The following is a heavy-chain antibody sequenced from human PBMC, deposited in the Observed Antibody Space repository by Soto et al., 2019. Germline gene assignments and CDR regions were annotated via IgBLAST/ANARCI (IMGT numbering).Heavy chain of an antibody. Sequence: GGSLRLSCAASGLTFSSYGMHWVRQAPGKGLEWVAVISYDGSNKYYADSVKGRFTISRDNSKNTLYLQMNSLRAEDTAVYYCAKSDITIFGVVISGLDYWGQGTLVTVSS. CDR3: AKSDITIFGVVISGLDY. CDR1: GLTFSSYG. D-gene: IGHD3-3*01. CDR2: ISYDGSNK. J-gene: IGHJ4*02. V-gene: IGHV3-30*18.